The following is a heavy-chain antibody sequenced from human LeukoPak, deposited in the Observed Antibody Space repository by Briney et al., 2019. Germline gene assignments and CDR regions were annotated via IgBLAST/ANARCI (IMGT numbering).Heavy chain of an antibody. V-gene: IGHV4-59*12. CDR1: GGSISSYY. Sequence: SETLSLTCTVSGGSISSYYWSWIRQPPGKGLEWIGYIYYSGSTNYNPSLKSRVTISVDTSKNQFSLKLSSVTAADTAVYYCRTYYYGSGSYSPNDYWGQGTLVTVSS. CDR3: RTYYYGSGSYSPNDY. CDR2: IYYSGST. D-gene: IGHD3-10*01. J-gene: IGHJ4*02.